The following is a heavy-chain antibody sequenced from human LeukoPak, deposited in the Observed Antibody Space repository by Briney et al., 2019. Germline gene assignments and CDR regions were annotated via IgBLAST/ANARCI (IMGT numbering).Heavy chain of an antibody. J-gene: IGHJ4*02. D-gene: IGHD2/OR15-2a*01. CDR1: GFSVSGNY. CDR3: ARDSQCYFLDY. V-gene: IGHV3-66*01. CDR2: LHSGGGT. Sequence: PGGSLRLSCAVSGFSVSGNYMSWVRQAPGQGLEWVSVLHSGGGTFYTDSVRGRFTISRDNFKNTLYLQMNSLTDEDTAVYYCARDSQCYFLDYWGQGTQVTVPS.